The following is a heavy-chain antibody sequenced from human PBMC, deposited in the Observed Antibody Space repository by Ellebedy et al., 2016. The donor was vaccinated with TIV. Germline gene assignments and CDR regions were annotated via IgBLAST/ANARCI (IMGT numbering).Heavy chain of an antibody. D-gene: IGHD5-24*01. J-gene: IGHJ4*02. CDR1: GLTFSSYN. CDR3: ARSRDGYNFIGDY. V-gene: IGHV3-48*04. CDR2: MSSSSSRV. Sequence: PGGSLRLSCAASGLTFSSYNMNWVRQAPGKGLEWVSKMSSSSSRVYYADSVKGRFTISRDNAKNTLYLQMNSLRAEDTAVSYCARSRDGYNFIGDYWGQGTLVTVSS.